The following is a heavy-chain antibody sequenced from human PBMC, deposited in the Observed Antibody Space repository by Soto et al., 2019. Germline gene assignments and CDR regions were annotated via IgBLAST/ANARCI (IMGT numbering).Heavy chain of an antibody. CDR3: ARDLWDCSGGSCYGMDV. V-gene: IGHV3-23*01. Sequence: GGSLRLSCAASGFTFSSYAMSWVRQAPGKGLEWVSAISGSGGSTYYADSVKGRFTISRDNSKNTLYLQMNSLRAEDTAVYYCARDLWDCSGGSCYGMDVWGQGTTVTVSS. CDR1: GFTFSSYA. J-gene: IGHJ6*02. D-gene: IGHD2-15*01. CDR2: ISGSGGST.